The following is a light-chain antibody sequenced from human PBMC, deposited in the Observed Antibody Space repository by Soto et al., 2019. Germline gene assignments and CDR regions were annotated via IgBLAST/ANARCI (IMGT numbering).Light chain of an antibody. J-gene: IGKJ1*01. CDR1: QGITNF. CDR3: QKYNNALGT. V-gene: IGKV1-27*01. CDR2: AAS. Sequence: MTQSPATLSVSPGERVTLSCRASQGITNFLAWYQQKPGKVPKLLIHAASTLQSGVPSRFSGSGFGTDFTLTISSLQPEDAATYYCQKYNNALGTFGQGTKVEIK.